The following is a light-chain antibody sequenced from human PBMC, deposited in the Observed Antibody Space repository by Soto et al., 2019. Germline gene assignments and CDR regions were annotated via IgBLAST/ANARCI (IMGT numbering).Light chain of an antibody. J-gene: IGKJ2*01. Sequence: DIQMTQSPSTLSASVGDRVTITCRASQSISSWLAWYQQKPGKAPKLLLYKASILESGVPSRFSGSGSGTAFTLTISSLQPDDFATYYCQQYNSYPYTFGQGTKLEIK. CDR1: QSISSW. V-gene: IGKV1-5*03. CDR2: KAS. CDR3: QQYNSYPYT.